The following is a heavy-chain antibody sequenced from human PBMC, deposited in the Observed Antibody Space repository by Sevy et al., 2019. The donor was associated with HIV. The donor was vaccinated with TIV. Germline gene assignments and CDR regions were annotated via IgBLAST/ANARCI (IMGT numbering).Heavy chain of an antibody. CDR2: IYWDDDK. V-gene: IGHV2-5*02. J-gene: IGHJ5*02. D-gene: IGHD2-21*02. CDR3: AHIHEAMTLNTFDP. CDR1: GFSLSTSGVG. Sequence: SGPTLVKPTQTLTLTCTFSGFSLSTSGVGVGWSRQPPGKALEWLALIYWDDDKRYSPSLKSRLTITKDTSKNQVVLTMTNMDPVDTATYYCAHIHEAMTLNTFDPWGQGTLVTVSS.